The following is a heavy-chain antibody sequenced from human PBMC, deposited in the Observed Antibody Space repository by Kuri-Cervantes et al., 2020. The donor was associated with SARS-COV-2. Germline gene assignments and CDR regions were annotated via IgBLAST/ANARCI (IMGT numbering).Heavy chain of an antibody. J-gene: IGHJ3*02. D-gene: IGHD3-10*01. CDR3: ASPSDITIVRGVIITGDFDI. CDR1: GGSISSSRYY. Sequence: SETLSLTCTVYGGSISSSRYYWGWIRQPPVKGLEWIGSIDYSGSTYYNPSLKSRITISVDTSKTQLSLKLSSVTAADTAVYYCASPSDITIVRGVIITGDFDIWGQGTMVTVSS. CDR2: IDYSGST. V-gene: IGHV4-39*01.